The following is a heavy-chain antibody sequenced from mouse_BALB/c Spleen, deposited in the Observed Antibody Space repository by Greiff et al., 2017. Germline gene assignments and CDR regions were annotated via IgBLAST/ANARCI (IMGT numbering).Heavy chain of an antibody. Sequence: EVKLQQSGPGLVKPSQSLSLTCTVTGYSITSDYAWNWIRQFPGNKLEWMGYISYSGSTSYNPSLKSRISITRDTSKNQFFLQLNSVTTEDTATYYCARGYGNYFDYWGQGTTLTVSS. CDR2: ISYSGST. CDR1: GYSITSDYA. V-gene: IGHV3-2*02. D-gene: IGHD2-1*01. CDR3: ARGYGNYFDY. J-gene: IGHJ2*01.